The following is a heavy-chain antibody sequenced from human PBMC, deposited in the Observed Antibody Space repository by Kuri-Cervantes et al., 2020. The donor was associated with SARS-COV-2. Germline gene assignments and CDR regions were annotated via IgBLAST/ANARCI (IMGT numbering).Heavy chain of an antibody. D-gene: IGHD5/OR15-5a*01. CDR2: IKQDGSEK. CDR3: AKDEVSTIGGALGEYFDY. V-gene: IGHV3-7*01. CDR1: GFTFSSYW. J-gene: IGHJ4*02. Sequence: GGSLRLSCVASGFTFSSYWMSWVRQAPGKGLEWVANIKQDGSEKYYADSVKGRFTISRGNSKNTLYLQMNSLRVEDTAVYYCAKDEVSTIGGALGEYFDYWGQGTLVTVSS.